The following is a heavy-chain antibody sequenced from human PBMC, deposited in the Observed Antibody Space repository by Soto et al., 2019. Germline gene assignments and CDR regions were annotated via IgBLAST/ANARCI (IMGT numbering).Heavy chain of an antibody. J-gene: IGHJ6*02. Sequence: GASVKVSCKASGYTFTSYGISWVRQAPGQGLEWMGWISAYNGNTNYAQKLQGRVTMTTDTSTSTVYMELRSLRSDDTAVYYCARDPTYYDFWSGLPNYYYYGMDVWGQGTTVTVSS. V-gene: IGHV1-18*04. D-gene: IGHD3-3*01. CDR1: GYTFTSYG. CDR2: ISAYNGNT. CDR3: ARDPTYYDFWSGLPNYYYYGMDV.